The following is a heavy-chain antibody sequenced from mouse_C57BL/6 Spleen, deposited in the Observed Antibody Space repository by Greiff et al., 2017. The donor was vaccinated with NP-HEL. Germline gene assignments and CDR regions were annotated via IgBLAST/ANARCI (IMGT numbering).Heavy chain of an antibody. Sequence: VQLQQSGAELVKPGASVKMSCKASGYTFTSYWITWVKQRPGQGLEWIGDIYPGSGSTNYNEKFKSKATLTVDTSSSTAYMQLSSLTSEDSAVYYCARWELTGTGFDYWGQGTTLTVSS. CDR1: GYTFTSYW. V-gene: IGHV1-55*01. CDR3: ARWELTGTGFDY. J-gene: IGHJ2*01. D-gene: IGHD4-1*01. CDR2: IYPGSGST.